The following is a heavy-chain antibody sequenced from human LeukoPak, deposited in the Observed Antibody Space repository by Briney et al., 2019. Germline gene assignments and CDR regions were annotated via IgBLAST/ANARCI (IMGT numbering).Heavy chain of an antibody. V-gene: IGHV4-59*01. J-gene: IGHJ6*03. D-gene: IGHD4/OR15-4a*01. Sequence: SETLSLTCTVSGGSISDDYLSWIRQPPGKGLELIGFISNSGYTNYNPSLRSRVTLSVDMSKNQYSLKVTSVTAADTAVYYCARVSRDRNPNYDYYYYNNMDVWGKGTTVTVSS. CDR3: ARVSRDRNPNYDYYYYNNMDV. CDR1: GGSISDDY. CDR2: ISNSGYT.